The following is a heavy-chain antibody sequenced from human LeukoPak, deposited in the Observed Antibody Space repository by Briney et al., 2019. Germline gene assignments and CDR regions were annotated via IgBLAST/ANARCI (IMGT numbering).Heavy chain of an antibody. J-gene: IGHJ3*02. CDR1: GYTFTGYF. CDR2: INPNSGDT. V-gene: IGHV1-2*02. Sequence: ASVTVSCKASGYTFTGYFIHWVRQAPGQGLEWVGWINPNSGDTFYTPKLQGRVTLTRDTSITTAYMELNSLRSDDTAVYYCARGGVSWELLLDNAFDIWAQGTMVTVSS. D-gene: IGHD1-26*01. CDR3: ARGGVSWELLLDNAFDI.